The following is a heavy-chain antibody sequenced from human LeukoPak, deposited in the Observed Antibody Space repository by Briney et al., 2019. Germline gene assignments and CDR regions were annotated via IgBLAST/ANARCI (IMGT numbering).Heavy chain of an antibody. V-gene: IGHV3-48*01. Sequence: PGGSLRLSCAASGFTFSSYSMNWVRQAPGKGLEWVSYISSSSSTIYYADSVKGRFTISRDNAKNSLYLQMNSLRAGDTAVYYCAREEWLRFNGYWGQGTLVTVSS. CDR1: GFTFSSYS. J-gene: IGHJ4*02. CDR3: AREEWLRFNGY. D-gene: IGHD5-12*01. CDR2: ISSSSSTI.